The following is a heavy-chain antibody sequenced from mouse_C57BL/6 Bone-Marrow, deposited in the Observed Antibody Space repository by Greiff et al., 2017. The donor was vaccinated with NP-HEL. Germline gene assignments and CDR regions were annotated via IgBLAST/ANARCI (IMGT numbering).Heavy chain of an antibody. J-gene: IGHJ3*01. D-gene: IGHD2-2*01. V-gene: IGHV2-2*01. Sequence: QVQLQQSGPGLVQPSQSLSITCTVSGFSLTSYGVHWVRQSPGKGLEWLGVIWSGGSTDYNAAFISRLSISKDNSKSQVFFKMNSLQADYTAIYYCARNWLRRGWFAYWGQGTLVTVSA. CDR3: ARNWLRRGWFAY. CDR1: GFSLTSYG. CDR2: IWSGGST.